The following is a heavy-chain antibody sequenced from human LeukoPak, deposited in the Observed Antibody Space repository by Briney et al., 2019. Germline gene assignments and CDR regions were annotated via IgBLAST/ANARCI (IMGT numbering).Heavy chain of an antibody. D-gene: IGHD6-19*01. CDR1: GFTFDGYG. V-gene: IGHV3-20*04. J-gene: IGHJ4*02. CDR3: ARDLVVAGTGFGY. Sequence: GGSLRLSCAASGFTFDGYGMSWVRQAPGKGLEWVSGINWKGGTTGYADSVKGRFTISRDNAKRSLYLQMNSLRAEDTALYYCARDLVVAGTGFGYWGQGTLVTVSS. CDR2: INWKGGTT.